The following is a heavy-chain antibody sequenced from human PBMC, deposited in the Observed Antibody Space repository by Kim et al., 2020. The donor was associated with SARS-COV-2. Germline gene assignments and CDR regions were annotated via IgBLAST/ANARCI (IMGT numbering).Heavy chain of an antibody. V-gene: IGHV3-30*04. Sequence: GGSLRLSCAVSGFTFSSYAMLWVRQAPGKGLEWVAVISNDGSGKYFADSVKGRFTISRDNSKNTLYLQMNSLRDQDTAVYYCARAALAAATYWFDAWGQGTLVTVSS. D-gene: IGHD6-13*01. CDR3: ARAALAAATYWFDA. CDR1: GFTFSSYA. J-gene: IGHJ5*02. CDR2: ISNDGSGK.